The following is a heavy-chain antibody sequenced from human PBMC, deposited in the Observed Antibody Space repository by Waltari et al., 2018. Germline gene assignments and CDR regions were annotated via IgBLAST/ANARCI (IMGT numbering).Heavy chain of an antibody. D-gene: IGHD6-13*01. CDR3: ARHRQDSSSWDLDY. Sequence: QVQLQESGPGLVKPSESLSLTCAVSGYSISSGYYGGWSRQPPGTGVEWIGSSYHSGSNDYNTYINCRVSISVDTSKNQFALKLRSVAAAATAVYYCARHRQDSSSWDLDYGGQGTLVTVSS. CDR2: SYHSGSN. J-gene: IGHJ4*02. V-gene: IGHV4-38-2*01. CDR1: GYSISSGYY.